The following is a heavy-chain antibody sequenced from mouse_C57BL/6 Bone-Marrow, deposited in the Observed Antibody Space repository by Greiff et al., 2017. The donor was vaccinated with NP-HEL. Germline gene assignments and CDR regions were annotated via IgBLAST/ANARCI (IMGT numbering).Heavy chain of an antibody. CDR2: ISYSGST. Sequence: VQLKQSGPGLAKPSQTLSLTCSVTGYSITSDYWNWIQKLPGNKLEYMGYISYSGSTYYNPSLKSRISITRDTSKNQYYLQLNSVTTEDTATYYCARRGKDYYCSSVFDYWGQGTTLTVSS. V-gene: IGHV3-8*01. CDR3: ARRGKDYYCSSVFDY. D-gene: IGHD1-1*01. J-gene: IGHJ2*01. CDR1: GYSITSDY.